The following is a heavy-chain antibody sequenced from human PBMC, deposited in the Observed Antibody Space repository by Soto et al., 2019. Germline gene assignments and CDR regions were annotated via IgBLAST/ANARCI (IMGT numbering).Heavy chain of an antibody. CDR1: GGSISNYY. Sequence: QVQLLESGPGLVKPSETLSLTCTVSGGSISNYYWSWIRQPPGKGLEWIGYIHSSGSTNYTPSLKGRVAISLDTYKNQFSLRLSSVTAADTAVYDCARGLTTATTPYDDLGQGTLVTVSS. V-gene: IGHV4-59*01. CDR3: ARGLTTATTPYDD. D-gene: IGHD1-7*01. J-gene: IGHJ4*02. CDR2: IHSSGST.